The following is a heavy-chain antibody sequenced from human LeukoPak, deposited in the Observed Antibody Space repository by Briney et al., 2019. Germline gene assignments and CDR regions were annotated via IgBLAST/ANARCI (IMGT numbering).Heavy chain of an antibody. CDR3: AREGGYYDSSGYYAVGFDY. D-gene: IGHD3-22*01. J-gene: IGHJ4*02. CDR2: ISAYNGNT. V-gene: IGHV1-18*01. CDR1: GYTFTSYG. Sequence: ASVKVSCKASGYTFTSYGISWVRQAPGQGLEWMGWISAYNGNTNYAQKLQGRVTMTTDTSTSTAYMELRSLRSDDTAVYYCAREGGYYDSSGYYAVGFDYWGQGTLVTVSS.